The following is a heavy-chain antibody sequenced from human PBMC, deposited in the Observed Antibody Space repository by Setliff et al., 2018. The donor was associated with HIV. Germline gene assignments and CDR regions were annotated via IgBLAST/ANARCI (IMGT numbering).Heavy chain of an antibody. CDR2: IYHTGST. Sequence: KPSETLSLTCVVSGYSISSGYYWGWIRQPPGKGLEWIGEIYHTGSTNYNPSLKSRVTISVDKSNNQFSLKLSSVTAADTAVYYCARGFRSGRIFGIDYWGQGTLVTVSS. J-gene: IGHJ4*02. CDR3: ARGFRSGRIFGIDY. D-gene: IGHD2-15*01. CDR1: GYSISSGYY. V-gene: IGHV4-38-2*01.